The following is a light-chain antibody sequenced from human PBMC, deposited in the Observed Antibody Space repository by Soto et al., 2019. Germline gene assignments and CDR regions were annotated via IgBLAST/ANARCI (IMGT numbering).Light chain of an antibody. CDR1: QSVNIH. Sequence: DMVLTPSQATLSVSPGEGANLSCLASQSVNIHLAWYQQKPGQAPRLLIFGASARATGIPAKFSGSGSGTEFTLTISSLQSEDFAVYYCQQRQSWPRTFGQGTKVDIK. CDR2: GAS. J-gene: IGKJ1*01. CDR3: QQRQSWPRT. V-gene: IGKV3D-15*01.